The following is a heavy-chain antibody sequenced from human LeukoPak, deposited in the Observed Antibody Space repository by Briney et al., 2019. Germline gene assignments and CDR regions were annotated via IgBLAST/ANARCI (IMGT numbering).Heavy chain of an antibody. V-gene: IGHV1-2*02. CDR2: INPNSGGT. D-gene: IGHD3-22*01. CDR1: GYTFTGYY. CDR3: ARGHYYDSSGYYWDFDY. J-gene: IGHJ4*02. Sequence: GASVKVSCKASGYTFTGYYMHWVRQAPGQGLEWMGWINPNSGGTNYAQKFQGRVTMTRDTSISTAYMELSRLRSDDTAVYYCARGHYYDSSGYYWDFDYWGQGTLVTVSS.